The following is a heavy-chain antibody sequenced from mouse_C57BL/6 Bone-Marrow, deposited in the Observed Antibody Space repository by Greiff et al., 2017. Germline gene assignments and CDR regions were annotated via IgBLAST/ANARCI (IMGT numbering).Heavy chain of an antibody. CDR2: IYPGSGNT. Sequence: QVQLQLSGAELVRPGASVKLSCKASGYTFTDYYINWVKQRPGQGLEWIARIYPGSGNTYYNEKFKGKATLTAEKSSSTAYMQLSSLTSEDSAVYFCARFITTVVAFDYWGQGTTLTVSS. CDR1: GYTFTDYY. J-gene: IGHJ2*01. CDR3: ARFITTVVAFDY. V-gene: IGHV1-76*01. D-gene: IGHD1-1*01.